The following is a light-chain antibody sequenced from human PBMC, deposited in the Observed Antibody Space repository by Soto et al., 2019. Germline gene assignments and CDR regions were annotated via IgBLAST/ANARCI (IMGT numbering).Light chain of an antibody. J-gene: IGKJ1*01. Sequence: IQLTYSPSALSASFLETFTITCRASQGIDSSFAWYQQKPGKAPKLLIYAASSLQSGVPSRFSGSGSGTEFNLTISNLQPEEFVTYYCQQYNSYETFGQGTKVDIK. CDR2: AAS. V-gene: IGKV1-9*01. CDR3: QQYNSYET. CDR1: QGIDSS.